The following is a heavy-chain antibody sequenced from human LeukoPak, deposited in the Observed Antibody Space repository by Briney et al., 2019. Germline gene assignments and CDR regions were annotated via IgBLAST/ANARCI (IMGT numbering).Heavy chain of an antibody. Sequence: SETLSLTWAVYDGSFSGYYWSWIRQSPGKGLEWIGEINHRGSTNYNPSLKSRVTMYADTSKSQVSLQLNSVTPEDTAVYYCARGDYCTGGSCNGGRGPNYGMDVWGQGTTVTVSS. CDR2: INHRGST. CDR3: ARGDYCTGGSCNGGRGPNYGMDV. V-gene: IGHV4-34*01. D-gene: IGHD2-8*02. CDR1: DGSFSGYY. J-gene: IGHJ6*02.